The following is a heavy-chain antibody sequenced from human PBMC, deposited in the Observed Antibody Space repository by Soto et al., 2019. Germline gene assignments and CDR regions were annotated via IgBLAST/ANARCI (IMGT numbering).Heavy chain of an antibody. D-gene: IGHD6-19*01. Sequence: GLSLRLSCAASGFTFSDYYMSWILQAPGKGLEWVSYISSSGSTIYYADSVKGRFTISRDNAKNSLYLQMNSLRAEDTAVYYCARYGEKYSSGWTGLDPWGQGTLVTVSS. J-gene: IGHJ5*02. CDR1: GFTFSDYY. CDR3: ARYGEKYSSGWTGLDP. CDR2: ISSSGSTI. V-gene: IGHV3-11*01.